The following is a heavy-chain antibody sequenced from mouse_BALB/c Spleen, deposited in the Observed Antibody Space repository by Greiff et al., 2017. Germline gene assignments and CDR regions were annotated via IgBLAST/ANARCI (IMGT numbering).Heavy chain of an antibody. D-gene: IGHD1-1*01. V-gene: IGHV14-3*02. CDR2: IDPANGNT. Sequence: VQLKQSGAELVRSGASVKLSCTASGFNIKDYYMHWVKQRPEQGLEWIGRIDPANGNTKYDPKFQGKATITADTSSNTAYLQLSSLTSEDTAVYYCARSNYGSWFAYWGQGTLVTVSA. CDR1: GFNIKDYY. CDR3: ARSNYGSWFAY. J-gene: IGHJ3*01.